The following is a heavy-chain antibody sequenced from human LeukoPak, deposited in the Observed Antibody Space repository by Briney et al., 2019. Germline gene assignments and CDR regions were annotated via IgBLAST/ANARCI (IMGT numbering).Heavy chain of an antibody. J-gene: IGHJ3*02. CDR3: ARSPRVGATFPAFDI. CDR2: ISSSSSYI. D-gene: IGHD1-26*01. Sequence: GGALRLSCAASGFTFSSYSMNWVRQAPGKGLEWVSSISSSSSYIYYADSVKGRFTISRDNAKNSLYLQMNSLRAEDTAVYYCARSPRVGATFPAFDIWGQGTMVTVSS. V-gene: IGHV3-21*01. CDR1: GFTFSSYS.